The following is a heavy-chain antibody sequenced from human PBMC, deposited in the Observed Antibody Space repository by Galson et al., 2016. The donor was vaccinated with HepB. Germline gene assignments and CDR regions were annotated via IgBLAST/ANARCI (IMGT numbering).Heavy chain of an antibody. V-gene: IGHV4-31*03. Sequence: TLSLTCTVSGDSITSGGYYLSWVRQHPGKGLEWLGSIYHSARAYYNPSLKSRLSMSVDTSKNQFSLKLNSLAAADTAIYYCVRDRRLQGLDYWGQGILVTVSS. J-gene: IGHJ4*02. CDR1: GDSITSGGYY. D-gene: IGHD5-24*01. CDR2: IYHSARA. CDR3: VRDRRLQGLDY.